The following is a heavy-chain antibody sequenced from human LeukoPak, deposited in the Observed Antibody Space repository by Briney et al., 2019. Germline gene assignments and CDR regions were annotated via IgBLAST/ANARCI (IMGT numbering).Heavy chain of an antibody. V-gene: IGHV1-2*02. CDR1: GYTFTGYY. CDR2: INPNSGGT. Sequence: GASVKVSCKASGYTFTGYYMHWVRQAPGQGLELMGCINPNSGGTNYAQKFQGRATMTRDTSISTAYMELSRLRSDDTAVYYCARGRNDYDYYYYMDVWGKGTTVTVSS. CDR3: ARGRNDYDYYYYMDV. D-gene: IGHD1-14*01. J-gene: IGHJ6*03.